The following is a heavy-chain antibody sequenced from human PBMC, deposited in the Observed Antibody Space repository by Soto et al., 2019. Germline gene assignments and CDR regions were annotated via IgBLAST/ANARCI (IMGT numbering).Heavy chain of an antibody. D-gene: IGHD4-17*01. CDR2: ICCKGCST. J-gene: IGHJ1*01. Sequence: RASGGLRFRSYSMLYVQPATGRRLKWLSAICCKGCSTYDADAVKGRLTISRDNSSNTFFLQMNNLRVEDTAVYFFAKGLGHPLVQH. CDR3: AKGLGHPLVQH. V-gene: IGHV3-23*01. CDR1: GLRFRSYS.